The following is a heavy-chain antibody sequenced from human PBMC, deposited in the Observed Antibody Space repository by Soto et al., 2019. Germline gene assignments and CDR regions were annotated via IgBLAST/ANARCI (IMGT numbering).Heavy chain of an antibody. Sequence: QITLKESGPTQVKPTQTLTLTCTFSGFSLITGGVSVAWIRQPPGKVLEWLALISGDDEKRYSPSLSSRLTITKDTTKNQVVFTMTNMDPLDTATYYCSHRRGMIMDVWGQGTTVTVSS. V-gene: IGHV2-5*02. CDR1: GFSLITGGVS. D-gene: IGHD3-16*01. J-gene: IGHJ6*02. CDR3: SHRRGMIMDV. CDR2: ISGDDEK.